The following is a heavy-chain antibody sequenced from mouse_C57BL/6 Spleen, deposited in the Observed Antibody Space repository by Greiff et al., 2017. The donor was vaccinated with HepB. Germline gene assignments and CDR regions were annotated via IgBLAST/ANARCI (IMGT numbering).Heavy chain of an antibody. J-gene: IGHJ2*01. D-gene: IGHD1-1*01. CDR3: VTTVVDYFDY. V-gene: IGHV5-4*03. CDR1: GFTFCSYA. CDR2: ISDGGSYT. Sequence: EVMPVESGGGLVKPGGSLKLSCAASGFTFCSYAMSWVRQTPEKRLEWVATISDGGSYTYYPDNVKGRFTISRDNAKNNLYLQRSHLKSEDTAMYYCVTTVVDYFDYWGQGTTLTVSS.